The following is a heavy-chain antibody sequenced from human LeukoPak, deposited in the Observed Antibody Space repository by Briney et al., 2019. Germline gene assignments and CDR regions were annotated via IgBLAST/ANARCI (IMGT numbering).Heavy chain of an antibody. D-gene: IGHD5-12*01. CDR2: IRYDGKDK. V-gene: IGHV3-30*02. CDR1: GFSFSDYG. CDR3: ANLGGGYDPGDY. J-gene: IGHJ4*02. Sequence: PGGSLRLSCAASGFSFSDYGLHWVRQAPGKGLEWVAFIRYDGKDKYYADSVKGRFTISRDNAKNSLYLQMNSLRAEDTAVYYCANLGGGYDPGDYWGQGTLVTVSS.